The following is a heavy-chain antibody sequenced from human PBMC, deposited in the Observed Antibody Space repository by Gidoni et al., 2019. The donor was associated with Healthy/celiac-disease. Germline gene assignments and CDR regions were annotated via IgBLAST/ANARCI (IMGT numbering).Heavy chain of an antibody. CDR2: IYYSGST. J-gene: IGHJ4*02. D-gene: IGHD5-12*01. V-gene: IGHV4-59*01. Sequence: QVQLQESGPGLVKPSETLSLTCTVSGGSISSYYWSWIRQPPGKGLEWIGYIYYSGSTNYTHSLKSRVTISVDTSKNQFSLKLSSVTAADTAVYYCARGWLPYYFDYWGQGTLVTVSS. CDR1: GGSISSYY. CDR3: ARGWLPYYFDY.